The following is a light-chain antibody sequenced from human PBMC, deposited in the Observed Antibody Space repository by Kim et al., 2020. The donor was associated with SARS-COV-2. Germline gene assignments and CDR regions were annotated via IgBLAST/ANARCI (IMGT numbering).Light chain of an antibody. J-gene: IGLJ3*02. V-gene: IGLV1-47*01. CDR2: RNN. Sequence: QSVLTQPPSASGTPGQRVTISCSGSSSNIGSNYVYWYQQLPGTAPKLLIYRNNQRPSGVPDRFSGSKSGTSASLAISGLRSEDEAEDYCAAWDDSLRGWVFGGGTQLTVL. CDR1: SSNIGSNY. CDR3: AAWDDSLRGWV.